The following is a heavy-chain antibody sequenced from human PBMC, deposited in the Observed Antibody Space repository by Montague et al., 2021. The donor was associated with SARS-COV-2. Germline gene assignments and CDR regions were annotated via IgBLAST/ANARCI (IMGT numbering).Heavy chain of an antibody. CDR2: IYYSGST. CDR3: ATDQNWAFDC. CDR1: GGSISSSSYY. J-gene: IGHJ4*02. D-gene: IGHD7-27*01. Sequence: SETLSLTCTVSGGSISSSSYYWGWIRQPPGKGLEWIGSIYYSGSTYYNPSLKSRFTISRDNAKNSLYLQMHSLRAEDTAVYYCATDQNWAFDCWGQGALVTVSS. V-gene: IGHV4-39*02.